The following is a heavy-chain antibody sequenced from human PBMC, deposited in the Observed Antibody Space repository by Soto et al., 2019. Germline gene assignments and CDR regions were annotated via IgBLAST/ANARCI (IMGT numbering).Heavy chain of an antibody. CDR3: TRDPHGLDF. V-gene: IGHV3-48*02. CDR1: GFTFNTYS. CDR2: ITSGSTRI. Sequence: EVQLVESGGGLVQPGGSLRLSCAASGFTFNTYSMNWVRQTPGKGLEWVSYITSGSTRILYADSVQGRFTISRDNAKNSLYLQMTSLRDDDTAIYYCTRDPHGLDFWGQRTRVIVSS. J-gene: IGHJ4*02.